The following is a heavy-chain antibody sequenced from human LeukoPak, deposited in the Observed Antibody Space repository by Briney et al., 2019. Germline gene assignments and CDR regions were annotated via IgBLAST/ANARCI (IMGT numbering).Heavy chain of an antibody. J-gene: IGHJ4*02. V-gene: IGHV3-48*03. CDR1: GFTFSSYE. CDR3: AKASRSGSYYDFDY. D-gene: IGHD3-10*01. Sequence: GGSLRLSCAASGFTFSSYEMNWVRQAPGKGLEWVSYISSSGSTIYYADSVKGRFTISRDNAKNSLYLQMNSLRAEDTALYYCAKASRSGSYYDFDYWGQGTLVTVSS. CDR2: ISSSGSTI.